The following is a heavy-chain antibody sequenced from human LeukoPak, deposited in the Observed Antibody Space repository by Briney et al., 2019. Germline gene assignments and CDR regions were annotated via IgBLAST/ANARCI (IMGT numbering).Heavy chain of an antibody. CDR3: ASWDGGIDY. CDR1: GFTFSSYW. J-gene: IGHJ4*02. D-gene: IGHD1-26*01. CDR2: IKQDGSEK. Sequence: SGGSLRLXCAASGFTFSSYWMSWVRQAPGKGLEWVAIIKQDGSEKYYVDSVKGRFTISRDNAKNSLYLQMNSLRAEDTAVYYCASWDGGIDYWGQGTMVTVSS. V-gene: IGHV3-7*01.